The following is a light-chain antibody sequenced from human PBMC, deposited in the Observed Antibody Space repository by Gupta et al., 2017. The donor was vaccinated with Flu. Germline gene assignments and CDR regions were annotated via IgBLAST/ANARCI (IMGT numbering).Light chain of an antibody. Sequence: GDRVTIKCRASQGIRNDLGWYQQKTAKAPKLLIYAASSSQSGVPSRFSGSGSCTDFTLTISSLQPEDFATDYCLQDYNYPRTFGQGTKVEIK. CDR3: LQDYNYPRT. J-gene: IGKJ1*01. CDR1: QGIRND. V-gene: IGKV1-6*01. CDR2: AAS.